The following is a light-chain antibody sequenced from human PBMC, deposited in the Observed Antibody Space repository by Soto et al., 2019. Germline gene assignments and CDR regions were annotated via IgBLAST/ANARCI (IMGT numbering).Light chain of an antibody. V-gene: IGLV2-23*03. CDR1: SNDVGSYNP. J-gene: IGLJ1*01. CDR2: DGS. CDR3: CAYADSTSV. Sequence: QSVLTQPPSVSGSPGQSITISCTGTSNDVGSYNPVSWYQQHPGTAPKLMIYDGSKRPSRVSNRFSGSKSGNTASLTISGLQAEDEADYCCCAYADSTSVFGTGTKVTVL.